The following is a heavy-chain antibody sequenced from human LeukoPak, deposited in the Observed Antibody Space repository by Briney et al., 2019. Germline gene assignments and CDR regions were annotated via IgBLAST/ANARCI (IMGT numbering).Heavy chain of an antibody. Sequence: GASVKVSCKASGYTFTSYDINWVRQATGQGLGWMGWMNPNSGNTGYAQKFQGRVTMTRNTSISTAYMELSSLRSEDTAVYYCAIRKYCSSTSCYFDAFDIWGQGTMVTVSS. J-gene: IGHJ3*02. CDR1: GYTFTSYD. CDR3: AIRKYCSSTSCYFDAFDI. V-gene: IGHV1-8*01. CDR2: MNPNSGNT. D-gene: IGHD2-2*01.